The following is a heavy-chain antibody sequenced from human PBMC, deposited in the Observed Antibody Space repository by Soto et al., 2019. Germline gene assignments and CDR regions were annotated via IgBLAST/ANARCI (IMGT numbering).Heavy chain of an antibody. Sequence: RVSWGASGGSVKGHGMHWVRQAPGKGLVWLSRFGGDENYTDYADSVKGRFTISRDIAKNTIYLQMNSLRAEDTAVYYCGKGKELGVVRYGLDAWGQGPTVTVSS. D-gene: IGHD3-3*01. CDR2: FGGDENYT. CDR1: GGSVKGHG. J-gene: IGHJ6*02. V-gene: IGHV3-74*01. CDR3: GKGKELGVVRYGLDA.